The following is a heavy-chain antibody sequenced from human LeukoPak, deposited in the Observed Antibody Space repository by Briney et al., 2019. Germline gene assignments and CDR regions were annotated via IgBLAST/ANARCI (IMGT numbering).Heavy chain of an antibody. CDR1: GGSISSSNCY. D-gene: IGHD3-10*01. CDR3: ARRSKTPGKTIFDY. J-gene: IGHJ4*02. Sequence: SETLSLTCTVSGGSISSSNCYWGWIRQPPGKGLEWIGSIYYSGSTYYNPSLNSRVTISVDTSKNQFSLNLNSVTAADAAVYYCARRSKTPGKTIFDYWGQGTLVSVSS. CDR2: IYYSGST. V-gene: IGHV4-39*01.